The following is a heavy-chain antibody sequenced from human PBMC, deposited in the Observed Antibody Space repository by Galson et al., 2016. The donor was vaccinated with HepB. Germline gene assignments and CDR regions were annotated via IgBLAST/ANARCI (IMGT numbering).Heavy chain of an antibody. Sequence: SLRLSCAASGFTFSNYGTSWVRQAPGKGLEWVSHISGSGGVTYYADSVKGRFTISRDDSQSTLFLQMNSLRADDTAIYYCAKGKWSWNTHFDYWGHGTLVTVSS. CDR3: AKGKWSWNTHFDY. J-gene: IGHJ4*01. D-gene: IGHD1/OR15-1a*01. CDR1: GFTFSNYG. V-gene: IGHV3-23*01. CDR2: ISGSGGVT.